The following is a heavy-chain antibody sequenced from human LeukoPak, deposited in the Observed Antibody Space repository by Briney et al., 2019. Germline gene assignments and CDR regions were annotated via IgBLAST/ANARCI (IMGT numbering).Heavy chain of an antibody. J-gene: IGHJ4*02. Sequence: ASVKVSCKASGYTFTSYGISWVRQAPGQGLEWMGWISAYNGNTNYARKLQGRVTMTTDTSTSTAYMELRSLRSDDTAVYYCARDLDGSGSYYTDYWGQGTLVTVS. CDR3: ARDLDGSGSYYTDY. CDR1: GYTFTSYG. D-gene: IGHD3-10*01. V-gene: IGHV1-18*01. CDR2: ISAYNGNT.